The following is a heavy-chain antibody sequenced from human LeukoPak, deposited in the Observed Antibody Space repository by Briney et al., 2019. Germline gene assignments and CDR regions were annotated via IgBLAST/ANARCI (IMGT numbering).Heavy chain of an antibody. CDR3: ARDSYYYDSSGYYYSGGLDY. V-gene: IGHV3-30*03. CDR1: GFTFNSYG. Sequence: GGSLRLSCSASGFTFNSYGVHWVRPAPGKGLDWVAVISYDGSNKYYADSVKGRFTIYRDNSKDTLYLQMNSLRAEDTAVYYCARDSYYYDSSGYYYSGGLDYWGQGTLVTVSS. CDR2: ISYDGSNK. J-gene: IGHJ4*02. D-gene: IGHD3-22*01.